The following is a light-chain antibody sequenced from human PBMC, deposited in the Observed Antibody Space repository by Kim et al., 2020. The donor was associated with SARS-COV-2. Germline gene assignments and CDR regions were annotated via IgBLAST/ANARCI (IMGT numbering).Light chain of an antibody. V-gene: IGKV3-15*01. J-gene: IGKJ2*01. CDR2: GAS. Sequence: EIVMTQSPATLSVSPGERATLSCRASQSVGSNLAWYQQKPGQAPRLLIPGASTRATGIPARFSGSGSGTEFTLTINSLQSEEFAVYYCQHYKTRPPETFGQGTKLEI. CDR1: QSVGSN. CDR3: QHYKTRPPET.